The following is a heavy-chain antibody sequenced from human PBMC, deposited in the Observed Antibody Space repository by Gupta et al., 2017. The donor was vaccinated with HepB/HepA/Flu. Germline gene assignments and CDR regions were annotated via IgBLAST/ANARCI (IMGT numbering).Heavy chain of an antibody. CDR3: ARGITVFGNSGEVFDI. J-gene: IGHJ3*02. Sequence: QVQLVESGGGLVKPGGSLRLSCAASGISFSDDNMSWIRQAPGKGLEWISYISNSGMTIYYADSMKGRCTISRDNVKKLVYLEMNSLRAEDTALYYCARGITVFGNSGEVFDISGQGTMVTVSS. CDR1: GISFSDDN. CDR2: ISNSGMTI. D-gene: IGHD3-3*01. V-gene: IGHV3-11*04.